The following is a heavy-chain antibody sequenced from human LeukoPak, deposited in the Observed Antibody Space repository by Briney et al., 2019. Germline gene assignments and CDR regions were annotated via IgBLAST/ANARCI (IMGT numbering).Heavy chain of an antibody. CDR2: IYYSGST. J-gene: IGHJ4*02. D-gene: IGHD3-22*01. CDR3: ARQNSMIVGTFFDY. Sequence: SETLPLTCTVSGGSISSYYWSWIRQPPGKGLEWIGYIYYSGSTNYNPSLKSRVTISVDTSKNQFSLKLSSVTAADTAVYYCARQNSMIVGTFFDYWGQGTLVTVSS. CDR1: GGSISSYY. V-gene: IGHV4-59*01.